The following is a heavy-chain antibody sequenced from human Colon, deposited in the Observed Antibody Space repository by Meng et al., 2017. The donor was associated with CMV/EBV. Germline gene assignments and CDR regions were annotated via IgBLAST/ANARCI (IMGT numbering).Heavy chain of an antibody. D-gene: IGHD3-10*01. CDR2: IFTRGST. CDR3: ASITPNRSGSGSYIFHYGMDV. CDR1: GCSTRSYY. Sequence: QVQLQESGPGLVKPSETLSLTCTVPGCSTRSYYWRWIRQPAGKGLEWIGRIFTRGSTTYNPSLKSRVTMSVDTSKNQFSLKLSSVTAADTAVYYCASITPNRSGSGSYIFHYGMDVWGQGTTVTVSS. V-gene: IGHV4-4*07. J-gene: IGHJ6*02.